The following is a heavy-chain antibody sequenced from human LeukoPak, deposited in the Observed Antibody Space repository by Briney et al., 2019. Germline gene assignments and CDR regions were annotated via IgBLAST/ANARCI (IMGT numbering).Heavy chain of an antibody. CDR3: ARVAYSYGYYDY. J-gene: IGHJ4*02. CDR1: GFTFSSYA. D-gene: IGHD5-18*01. Sequence: PGGSLRLSCAASGFTFSSYAMHWVRQAPGKGLEWVAVISYDGSNEYYADSVKGRFTISRDNSKNTLYLQMNSLRAEDTAVYYCARVAYSYGYYDYWGQGTLVTVSS. CDR2: ISYDGSNE. V-gene: IGHV3-30-3*01.